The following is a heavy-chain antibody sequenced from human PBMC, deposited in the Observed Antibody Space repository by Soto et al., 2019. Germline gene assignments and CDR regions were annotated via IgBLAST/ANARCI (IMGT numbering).Heavy chain of an antibody. V-gene: IGHV3-23*01. CDR2: ISGSGGST. CDR3: QAEDGIRDTVPVSAFLLNRSSDL. Sequence: KWLEWVSAISGSGGSTYYADSVKGRFTISRDNSNNTLYLQMNSLRAEDTAVFFFQAEDGIRDTVPVSAFLLNRSSDL. J-gene: IGHJ2*01. D-gene: IGHD2-15*01.